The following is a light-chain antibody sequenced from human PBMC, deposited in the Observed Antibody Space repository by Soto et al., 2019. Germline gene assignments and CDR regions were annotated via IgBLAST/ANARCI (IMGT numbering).Light chain of an antibody. J-gene: IGKJ5*01. Sequence: EIVLTQSPATLSLSPGERATLSCRASQSVGNYLAWYQRKPGQAPRLLIYDSSSRAAGIPARFTGSGSGTDFTLTISRLEPEDFAVYYCQQYGNSPITFGQGTRLEIK. CDR1: QSVGNY. V-gene: IGKV3-20*01. CDR3: QQYGNSPIT. CDR2: DSS.